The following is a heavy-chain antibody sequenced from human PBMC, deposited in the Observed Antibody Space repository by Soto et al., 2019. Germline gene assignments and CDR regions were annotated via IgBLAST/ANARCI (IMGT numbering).Heavy chain of an antibody. CDR3: ARVIGGYDYYYYYGMDV. CDR2: INHSGSA. J-gene: IGHJ6*02. D-gene: IGHD5-12*01. Sequence: PSETLSLTCDVYGGSFSGYIWTWIRQTPGKGLQWIGQINHSGSANYNPSLKSRVTISVATSKNQFSLKLSSVTAADTAVYYCARVIGGYDYYYYYGMDVWGQGTTVTVSS. V-gene: IGHV4-34*01. CDR1: GGSFSGYI.